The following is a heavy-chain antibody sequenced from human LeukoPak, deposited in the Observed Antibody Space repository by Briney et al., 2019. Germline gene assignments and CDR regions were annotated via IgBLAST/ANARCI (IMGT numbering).Heavy chain of an antibody. CDR3: AKARRHSSGWYPVY. CDR1: GFTFSSYG. J-gene: IGHJ4*02. Sequence: GGSLRLSCAASGFTFSSYGMHWVRPAPGKGLEWVAVISYDGSNKYYADSVKGRFTISRDNSKNTLYLQMNSLRAEDTAVYYCAKARRHSSGWYPVYWGQGTLVTVSS. V-gene: IGHV3-30*18. CDR2: ISYDGSNK. D-gene: IGHD6-19*01.